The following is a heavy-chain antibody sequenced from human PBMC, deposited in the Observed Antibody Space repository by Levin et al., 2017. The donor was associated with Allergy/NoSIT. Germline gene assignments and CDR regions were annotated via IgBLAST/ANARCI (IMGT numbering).Heavy chain of an antibody. CDR2: ISGSAGST. Sequence: ETLSLTCAASGFTFSSYAMSWVRQAPGKGLEWVSAISGSAGSTDYADSVKGRFTISRDNSKNTLYLQINSLRAEDTAVFYCATYGFCSGGTCYSNASHIWGQGTMVTVSS. V-gene: IGHV3-23*01. CDR1: GFTFSSYA. CDR3: ATYGFCSGGTCYSNASHI. J-gene: IGHJ3*02. D-gene: IGHD2-15*01.